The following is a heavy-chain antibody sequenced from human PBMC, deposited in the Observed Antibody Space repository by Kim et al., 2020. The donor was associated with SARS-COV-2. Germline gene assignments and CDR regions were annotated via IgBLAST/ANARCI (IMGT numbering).Heavy chain of an antibody. CDR3: ARRGECTGTTCYAHYYYGMDV. J-gene: IGHJ6*02. V-gene: IGHV4-39*01. CDR2: IYYSGTT. Sequence: SETLSLTCTVSGGSIRNSNYYWGWIRQPPGKGLEWVGSIYYSGTTYSNPSLKSRFTMSVDTSKNQFSLRLSSVVAADTAVYYCARRGECTGTTCYAHYYYGMDVWGQGTTVIVSS. D-gene: IGHD1-1*01. CDR1: GGSIRNSNYY.